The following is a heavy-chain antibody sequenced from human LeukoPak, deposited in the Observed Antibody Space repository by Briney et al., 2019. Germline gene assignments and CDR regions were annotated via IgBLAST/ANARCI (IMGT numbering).Heavy chain of an antibody. CDR3: AREGSDFWSGYSKGYFDY. D-gene: IGHD3-3*01. J-gene: IGHJ4*02. V-gene: IGHV3-48*01. CDR1: GFTFSSYN. Sequence: QPGGSLRLSCAVSGFTFSSYNMDWVRRAPGKGLEWVSYIGSSVSTRYYADSVKGRFTISRDNGKHSLYLQMNSLRAEDTAVYYCAREGSDFWSGYSKGYFDYWGQGTLVTVSS. CDR2: IGSSVSTR.